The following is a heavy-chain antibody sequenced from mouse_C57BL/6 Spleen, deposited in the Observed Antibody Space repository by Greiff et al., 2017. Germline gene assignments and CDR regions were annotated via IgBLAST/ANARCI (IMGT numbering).Heavy chain of an antibody. D-gene: IGHD2-5*01. J-gene: IGHJ3*01. Sequence: EVQLQQSGPGMVKPSQSLSLTCTVTGYSITSGYDWHWIRHFPGNKLEWMGYISYSGSTNYNPSLKSRISITHDTSKNHFFLKLNSVTTEDTATYYCARGSNPFAYWGQGTLVTVSA. V-gene: IGHV3-1*01. CDR2: ISYSGST. CDR3: ARGSNPFAY. CDR1: GYSITSGYD.